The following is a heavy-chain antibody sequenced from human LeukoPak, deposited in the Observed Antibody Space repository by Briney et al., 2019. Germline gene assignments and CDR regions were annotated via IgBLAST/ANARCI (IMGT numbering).Heavy chain of an antibody. Sequence: SVKVSCKASGGTFSSYAISWVRQAPGQGLEWMGRIIPILGIANYAQKFQGRVTITADKSTSTAYMELSSLRSEDTAVYYCARDRGPYGGNRNFDYWGQGTLVTVSS. V-gene: IGHV1-69*04. CDR3: ARDRGPYGGNRNFDY. CDR1: GGTFSSYA. J-gene: IGHJ4*02. CDR2: IIPILGIA. D-gene: IGHD4-23*01.